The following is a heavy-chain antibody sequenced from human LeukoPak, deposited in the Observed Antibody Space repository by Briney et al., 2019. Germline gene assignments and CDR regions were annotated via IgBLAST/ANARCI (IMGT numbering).Heavy chain of an antibody. CDR3: VRTAGIFWSGAYYFDS. CDR1: GDSFTNYD. Sequence: GASVKVSCKASGDSFTNYDINWVRQAAGQGLEWMGWMNPNSGNIGYAQKFQGRLTMIRNTSINTSYMELRSLTSDDTAVYYCVRTAGIFWSGAYYFDSWGQGTRVTVSS. CDR2: MNPNSGNI. D-gene: IGHD3-3*01. V-gene: IGHV1-8*01. J-gene: IGHJ4*02.